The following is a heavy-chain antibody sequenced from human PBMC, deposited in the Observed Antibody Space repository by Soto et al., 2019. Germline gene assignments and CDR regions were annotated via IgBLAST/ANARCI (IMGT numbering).Heavy chain of an antibody. V-gene: IGHV4-30-4*01. Sequence: QVQLQESGPGLVKPSQTLSLTCTVSGGSISSGDYYWSWIRQPPGKGLEWIGYIYYSGSTYYNPSLKSRVTISVDTSKNQFSLKLSSVTAADTAVYYCARDVWRFGELLSPFDYWGQGTLVTVSS. J-gene: IGHJ4*02. CDR2: IYYSGST. CDR1: GGSISSGDYY. D-gene: IGHD3-10*01. CDR3: ARDVWRFGELLSPFDY.